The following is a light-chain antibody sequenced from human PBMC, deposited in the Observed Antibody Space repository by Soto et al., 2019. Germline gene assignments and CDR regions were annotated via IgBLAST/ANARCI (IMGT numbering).Light chain of an antibody. V-gene: IGKV1-5*01. J-gene: IGKJ1*01. CDR1: QNINAW. Sequence: DIQMTQSPSTLSASLGDRVTITCRASQNINAWLAWYQQKPGKAPKLLIYDVSTLHSGVPSRFSGSASGTEFTLTISNLESDDFATYYCQQYHRYSTFGQGTKV. CDR3: QQYHRYST. CDR2: DVS.